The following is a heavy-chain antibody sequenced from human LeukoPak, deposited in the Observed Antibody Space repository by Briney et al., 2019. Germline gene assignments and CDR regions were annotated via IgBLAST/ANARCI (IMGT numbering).Heavy chain of an antibody. CDR3: ARDLTIGILTGYRPSYGMDV. D-gene: IGHD3-9*01. J-gene: IGHJ6*02. CDR1: GYTFTSYA. Sequence: ASVKVSCKASGYTFTSYAMHWVRQAPGQRLEWMGWINAGNGNTKYSQKFQGRVTITRDTSASTACMELSSLRSEDTAVYYCARDLTIGILTGYRPSYGMDVWGQGTTVTVSS. V-gene: IGHV1-3*01. CDR2: INAGNGNT.